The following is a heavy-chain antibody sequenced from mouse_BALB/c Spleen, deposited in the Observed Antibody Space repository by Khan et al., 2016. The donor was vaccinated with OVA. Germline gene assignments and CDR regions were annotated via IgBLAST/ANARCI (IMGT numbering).Heavy chain of an antibody. CDR1: GYTFTTYY. D-gene: IGHD2-4*01. CDR2: IYPGNGNT. CDR3: ARDDYFVGDTIDY. Sequence: QVQLQQSGPDLVKPGASVKISCKASGYTFTTYYLHWVKQRPGQGLEWIGWIYPGNGNTKYNEKFKDKATLTADKSSSTAYMQVSGLTSDDSAFYFCARDDYFVGDTIDYWGQGSSITVSS. J-gene: IGHJ4*01. V-gene: IGHV1S56*01.